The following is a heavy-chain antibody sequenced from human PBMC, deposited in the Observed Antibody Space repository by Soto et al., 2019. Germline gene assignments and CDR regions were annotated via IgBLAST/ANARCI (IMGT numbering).Heavy chain of an antibody. CDR1: GGSVSSGSYY. J-gene: IGHJ3*02. CDR2: IYYSGST. V-gene: IGHV4-61*01. Sequence: QVQLQESGPGLVKPSETLSLTCTVSGGSVSSGSYYWRWFRQPPGKGLEWIGYIYYSGSTNYNPSLKSRVTISVDTSKNQFSLKLSSVTAADTAVYYCARSDIDAFDIWGQGTMVTVSS. CDR3: ARSDIDAFDI. D-gene: IGHD2-21*02.